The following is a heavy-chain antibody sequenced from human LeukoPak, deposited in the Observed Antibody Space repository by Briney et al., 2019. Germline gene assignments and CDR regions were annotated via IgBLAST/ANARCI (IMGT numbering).Heavy chain of an antibody. D-gene: IGHD1-26*01. J-gene: IGHJ4*02. CDR3: AREFRGSYALDY. Sequence: PSETLSLTCAVYGGSFSGYYWSWIRQPPGKGLEWIGEINHSGSTNYNPSLKGRVTISVDTSKNQFSLKLSSVTAADTAVYYCAREFRGSYALDYWGQGTLVTVSS. CDR1: GGSFSGYY. CDR2: INHSGST. V-gene: IGHV4-34*01.